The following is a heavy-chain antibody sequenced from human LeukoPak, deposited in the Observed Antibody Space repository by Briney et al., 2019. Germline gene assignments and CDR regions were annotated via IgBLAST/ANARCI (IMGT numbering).Heavy chain of an antibody. CDR1: GFTFSTSV. J-gene: IGHJ4*02. Sequence: GGSLRLSCAGSGFTFSTSVMHWVRQSPGKGLEYVTSISANGGGRYYANAVKGRFTISRDNVDNTLFLQMGSLRPEDTAVYFCAAEVITVTGGFDYWGQGTPVIVSS. CDR3: AAEVITVTGGFDY. V-gene: IGHV3-64*01. D-gene: IGHD4-17*01. CDR2: ISANGGGR.